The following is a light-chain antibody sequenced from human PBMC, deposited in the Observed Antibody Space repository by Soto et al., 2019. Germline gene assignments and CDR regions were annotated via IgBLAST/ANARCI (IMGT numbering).Light chain of an antibody. V-gene: IGKV3-20*01. CDR3: QQYENSPKT. CDR2: GAS. CDR1: QSVSSSY. Sequence: EIVMTRSPATLSVSPGERATLSCRASQSVSSSYLAWYQQKPGQALRLLIYGASSRATGIPDRFSGSGSGTDFTLSISRLEPEDFAVYYCQQYENSPKTFGQGTKVDIK. J-gene: IGKJ1*01.